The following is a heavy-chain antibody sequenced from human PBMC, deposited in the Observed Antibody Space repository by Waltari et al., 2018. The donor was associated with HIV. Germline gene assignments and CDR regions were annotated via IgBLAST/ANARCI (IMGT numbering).Heavy chain of an antibody. CDR3: ASPVGAARAFFYNVDV. D-gene: IGHD2-15*01. Sequence: EVQLVESGGGLVQPGGSLRLSCAASGFMFSSYWMHWVRQVQGKGLGWVSRMNSDASTTHYADSVKGRFTISRDNAKNILYLQMNSLGVEDTAIYYCASPVGAARAFFYNVDVWGQGTTVTVSS. CDR1: GFMFSSYW. V-gene: IGHV3-74*01. CDR2: MNSDASTT. J-gene: IGHJ6*02.